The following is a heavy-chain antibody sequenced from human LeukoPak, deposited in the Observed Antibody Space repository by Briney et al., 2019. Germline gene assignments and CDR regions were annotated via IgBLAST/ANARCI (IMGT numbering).Heavy chain of an antibody. D-gene: IGHD2-15*01. CDR1: GGSISSSNW. Sequence: SETLSLTCAVSGGSISSSNWWSWVRQPPGKGLEWIGEIYHSGSTNYNPSLKSRVTISVDKSKNQFSLKLSSVTAADTAVYYCARVDRISGHDRGAFDIWGQGTMVTVSS. CDR3: ARVDRISGHDRGAFDI. CDR2: IYHSGST. J-gene: IGHJ3*02. V-gene: IGHV4-4*02.